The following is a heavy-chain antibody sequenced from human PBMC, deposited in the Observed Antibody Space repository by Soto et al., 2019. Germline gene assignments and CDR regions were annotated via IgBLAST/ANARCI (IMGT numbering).Heavy chain of an antibody. Sequence: HVQLQVSGLGLVKPSQTLSLTCTVSGASISSGGYYWTWIRQHPRKGLEWIGYIYDSASTYYNPSLETRVTISADTSMTQFSLKLTSVTAADTAIYYCVRGRHYNYDNGDPRGIDAFDFWGQGTMVTVSS. CDR2: IYDSAST. V-gene: IGHV4-31*03. CDR3: VRGRHYNYDNGDPRGIDAFDF. D-gene: IGHD5-18*01. J-gene: IGHJ3*01. CDR1: GASISSGGYY.